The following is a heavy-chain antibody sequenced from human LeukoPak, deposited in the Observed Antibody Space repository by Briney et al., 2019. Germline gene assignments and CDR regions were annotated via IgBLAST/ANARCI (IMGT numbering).Heavy chain of an antibody. CDR1: GYTFTGYY. V-gene: IGHV1-2*02. Sequence: SXXVSCKASGYTFTGYYMHWVRQAPGQGLEWMGWINPNSGGTNYAQKFQGRVTMTRDTSISTDYMELSRLRSDDTAVYYCARVYTLRRGYYWGQGTLVTVSS. J-gene: IGHJ4*02. D-gene: IGHD3-10*01. CDR2: INPNSGGT. CDR3: ARVYTLRRGYY.